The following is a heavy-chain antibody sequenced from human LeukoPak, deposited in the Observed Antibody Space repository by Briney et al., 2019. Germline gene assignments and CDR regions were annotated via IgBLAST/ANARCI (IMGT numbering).Heavy chain of an antibody. J-gene: IGHJ4*02. Sequence: ASVKVSCKASGYTFSVYYIHWMRQAPGQRPEWMGWVVPNSGATNYAQKFQGRVTMTRDTSSSTVYMELSSLRSDDTAVYYCARGVILTGYKTFDYWGQGTLVTVSP. CDR1: GYTFSVYY. D-gene: IGHD3-9*01. CDR2: VVPNSGAT. CDR3: ARGVILTGYKTFDY. V-gene: IGHV1-2*02.